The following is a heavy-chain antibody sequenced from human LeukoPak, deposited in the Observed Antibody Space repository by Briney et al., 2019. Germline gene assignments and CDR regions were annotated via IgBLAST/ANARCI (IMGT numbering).Heavy chain of an antibody. J-gene: IGHJ6*03. CDR1: GGTFSSDA. Sequence: GSSVKVSCKASGGTFSSDAISWVRQAPGQGLEWVGGIIPIFGTTEYAQKFQGRVTITSDESTSTAYMELHTLTSDDTAVYFCARCGAGDYNNHHNPYYNYMDVWGKGTTVTV. CDR2: IIPIFGTT. D-gene: IGHD4-11*01. V-gene: IGHV1-69*01. CDR3: ARCGAGDYNNHHNPYYNYMDV.